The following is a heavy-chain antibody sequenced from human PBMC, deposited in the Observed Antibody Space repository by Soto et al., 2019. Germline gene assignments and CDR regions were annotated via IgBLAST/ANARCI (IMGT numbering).Heavy chain of an antibody. CDR2: IIPIFGTA. CDR1: GGTFSSYA. V-gene: IGHV1-69*01. Sequence: QVQLVQSGAEVKKPGSSVKVSCKASGGTFSSYAISWVRQAPGPGLEWMGGIIPIFGTANYAQKFQGRVTITADESTSTAYMELSSLRSEDTAVYYCARIGRRYSSSGNWFDPWGQGTLVTVSS. J-gene: IGHJ5*02. D-gene: IGHD6-13*01. CDR3: ARIGRRYSSSGNWFDP.